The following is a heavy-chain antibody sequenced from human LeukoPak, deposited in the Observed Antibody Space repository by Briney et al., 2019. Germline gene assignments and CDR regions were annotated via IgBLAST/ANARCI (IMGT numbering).Heavy chain of an antibody. J-gene: IGHJ3*02. CDR3: ARGGYGDYGSLVAFDI. Sequence: PSETLSLTCTVSGASISSGGYYWSWIRQHPGKGLEWIGYIYYSGSTYYNPSLKSRVTISVDRSKNQFSLKLSSVTAADTAVYYCARGGYGDYGSLVAFDIWGQGTMVTVSS. D-gene: IGHD4-17*01. CDR2: IYYSGST. V-gene: IGHV4-31*03. CDR1: GASISSGGYY.